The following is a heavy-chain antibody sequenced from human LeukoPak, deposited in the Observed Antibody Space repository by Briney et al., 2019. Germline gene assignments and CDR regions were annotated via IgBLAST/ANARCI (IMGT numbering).Heavy chain of an antibody. Sequence: GSLRLSCAASGFTFSSYSMKWVRQAPGKGLEWVTVILHDGSNKYADSVKGRFTISRDNSKNTLYLQMNSLRPEDTAVYYCARGLMLRGVADYWGQGTLVTVSS. CDR1: GFTFSSYS. CDR3: ARGLMLRGVADY. CDR2: ILHDGSNK. V-gene: IGHV3-30*03. J-gene: IGHJ4*02. D-gene: IGHD3-10*01.